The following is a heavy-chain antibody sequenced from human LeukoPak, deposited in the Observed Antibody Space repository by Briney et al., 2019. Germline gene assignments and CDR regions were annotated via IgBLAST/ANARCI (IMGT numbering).Heavy chain of an antibody. CDR3: RWSGYYRSNWFDP. V-gene: IGHV3-23*01. Sequence: GGSLRLSCAASGFTFSSYAMSWVRQAPGKGLEWVSAISGSGGSTYYADSAKGRFTISRDNSKNTLYLQMNSLRAEDTAVYYCRWSGYYRSNWFDPWGQGTLVTVSS. D-gene: IGHD3-3*01. CDR2: ISGSGGST. J-gene: IGHJ5*02. CDR1: GFTFSSYA.